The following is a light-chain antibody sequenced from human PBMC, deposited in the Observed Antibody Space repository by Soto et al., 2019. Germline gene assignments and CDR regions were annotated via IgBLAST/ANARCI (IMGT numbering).Light chain of an antibody. V-gene: IGKV3-15*01. CDR3: QQHNTWPYT. CDR2: IAS. CDR1: QHIWTS. Sequence: EIVMTQSPATLSVSTGERATLSCRASQHIWTSLAWYQQKPGQALSLLIYIASSRVTSIPARFSGSGSGTEFTLTISSFQSEDLAVYYCQQHNTWPYTFGQGTKLQIK. J-gene: IGKJ2*01.